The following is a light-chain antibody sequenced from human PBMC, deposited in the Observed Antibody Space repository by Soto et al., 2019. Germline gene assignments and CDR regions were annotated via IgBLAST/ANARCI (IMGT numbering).Light chain of an antibody. Sequence: AIRMTQSPSSFSASTGDRVTITCRASQGISSYLAWYQQKPGKAPKLLIDAAATLQSRVPSRFSGSGSGKDFTHTIRRLQSEDFATYYSQQYYSYPSTFRQGTKVEI. J-gene: IGKJ1*01. CDR1: QGISSY. CDR3: QQYYSYPST. CDR2: AAA. V-gene: IGKV1-8*01.